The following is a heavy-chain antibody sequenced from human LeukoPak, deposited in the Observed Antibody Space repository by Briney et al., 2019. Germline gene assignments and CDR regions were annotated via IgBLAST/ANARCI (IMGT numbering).Heavy chain of an antibody. V-gene: IGHV4-59*01. CDR2: IYYSGST. D-gene: IGHD6-19*01. J-gene: IGHJ4*02. Sequence: SETLSLTCTVSGGSISSYYWSWIRQPPGKGLEWIGYIYYSGSTNYNPSLKSRVTISVDTSKNQFSLKLSSVTAADTAVYYCARRRTVPGWVLDYFDYWGQGTLVTVSS. CDR3: ARRRTVPGWVLDYFDY. CDR1: GGSISSYY.